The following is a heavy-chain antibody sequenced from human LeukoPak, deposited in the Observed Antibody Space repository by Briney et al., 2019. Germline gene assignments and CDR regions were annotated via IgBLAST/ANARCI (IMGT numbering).Heavy chain of an antibody. V-gene: IGHV4-59*01. CDR2: IYYSGST. Sequence: SETLSLTCTVSGGSISSYYWSWIRQPPGKGLEWIGYIYYSGSTNYNPSLKSRVTISVDTSKNQFSLKLSSVTAADTAVYYCAREAGDFWSGYYMRYFDYWGQGTLVTVSS. CDR1: GGSISSYY. CDR3: AREAGDFWSGYYMRYFDY. D-gene: IGHD3-3*01. J-gene: IGHJ4*02.